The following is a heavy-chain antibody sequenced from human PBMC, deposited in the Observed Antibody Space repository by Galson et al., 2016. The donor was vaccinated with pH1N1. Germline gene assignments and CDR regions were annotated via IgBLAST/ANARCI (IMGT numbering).Heavy chain of an antibody. CDR1: GGSISSSGYY. J-gene: IGHJ4*02. D-gene: IGHD4-17*01. Sequence: LSLTCTVAGGSISSSGYYWGWIRQPPGKGLEWIGSIYYSGSTYYNPSLKSRVTISVDTSKNQFSLKLSSVTAADTAVYYCANLFYGDYVGYFDSWGLGTLVTVSS. CDR3: ANLFYGDYVGYFDS. CDR2: IYYSGST. V-gene: IGHV4-39*01.